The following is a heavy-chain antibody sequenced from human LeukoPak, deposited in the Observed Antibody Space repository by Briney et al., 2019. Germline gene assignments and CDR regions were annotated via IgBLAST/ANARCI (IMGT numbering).Heavy chain of an antibody. CDR3: ARDPRLFHPAYSMDV. D-gene: IGHD4/OR15-4a*01. CDR1: GFTVSSNY. Sequence: AGGSLRLSCAASGFTVSSNYMSWVRQAPGKGLEWVSVIYSGGSTYYADSVKGRFTISRDNSKNTLYLQMNSLRAEDTAVYYCARDPRLFHPAYSMDVWGKGTTATVPS. V-gene: IGHV3-66*01. J-gene: IGHJ6*03. CDR2: IYSGGST.